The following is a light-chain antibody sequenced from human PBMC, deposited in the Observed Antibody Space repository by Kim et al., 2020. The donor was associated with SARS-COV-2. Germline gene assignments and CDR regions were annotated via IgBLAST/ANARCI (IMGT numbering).Light chain of an antibody. J-gene: IGKJ3*01. CDR1: QSVSSH. V-gene: IGKV3-11*01. Sequence: GERTPPCSRASQSVSSHLAWYQQKPGQAPRLLIYDSSNRAAGLPARFSGGGAGTDFTLTISSLEPEDFAVYYWQQRSNWPPFTFGPGTKVDIK. CDR2: DSS. CDR3: QQRSNWPPFT.